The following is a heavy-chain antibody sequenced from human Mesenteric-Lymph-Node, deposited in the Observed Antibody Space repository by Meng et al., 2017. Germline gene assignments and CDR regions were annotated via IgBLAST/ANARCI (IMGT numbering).Heavy chain of an antibody. J-gene: IGHJ4*02. V-gene: IGHV4-30-4*01. Sequence: GQIQQWGAGWLKPSQTLSLTCTVSGGSISSGDYYWSWIRQPRGKGLEWIGYIYYSGSTYYNPSLKSRVTISVDTSKNQFSLKLSSVTAADTAVYYCARTHFYDSSNYGFDYWGQGTLVTVSS. CDR1: GGSISSGDYY. D-gene: IGHD3-22*01. CDR2: IYYSGST. CDR3: ARTHFYDSSNYGFDY.